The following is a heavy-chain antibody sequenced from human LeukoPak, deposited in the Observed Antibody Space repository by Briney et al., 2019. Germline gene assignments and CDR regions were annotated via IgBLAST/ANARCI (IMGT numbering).Heavy chain of an antibody. J-gene: IGHJ4*02. CDR1: GFTFSSYW. D-gene: IGHD6-6*01. CDR3: ARDRRDYFDY. V-gene: IGHV3-7*04. Sequence: GSLRLSCAASGFTFSSYWMSWVPQAPRKGLERGSNIKQDGSEKYYVDSVKGRFTISRDNAKNSLYLQMNSLRAEDTVVYYGARDRRDYFDYWGQGTLVTVSS. CDR2: IKQDGSEK.